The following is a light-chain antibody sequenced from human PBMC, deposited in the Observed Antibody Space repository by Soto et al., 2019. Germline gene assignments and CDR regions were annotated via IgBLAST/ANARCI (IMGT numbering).Light chain of an antibody. J-gene: IGKJ3*01. V-gene: IGKV1-27*01. CDR2: ASS. CDR3: QKYNTAPFT. Sequence: DIQMTQSPSSLTASVGDRVTITCRASDTISDYLAWYQHKPGKVPERLIYASSILQSGVPSRFSGSRSDTEFTLTISSLQPEDVGTYYCQKYNTAPFTFGPGTKVEIK. CDR1: DTISDY.